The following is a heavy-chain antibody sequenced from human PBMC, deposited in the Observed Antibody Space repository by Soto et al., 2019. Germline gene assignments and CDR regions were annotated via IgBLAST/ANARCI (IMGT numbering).Heavy chain of an antibody. CDR2: INPNSGGT. CDR3: APATMTFDY. CDR1: GYTFTAYN. Sequence: ASVEVSCKASGYTFTAYNMHWVLQAPGQGLEWMGWINPNSGGTNYAQKFQGRVTMTRDTSISTAYMELSRLTSEDTAVYYCAPATMTFDYWGQGALVTVSS. V-gene: IGHV1-2*02. D-gene: IGHD2-2*01. J-gene: IGHJ4*02.